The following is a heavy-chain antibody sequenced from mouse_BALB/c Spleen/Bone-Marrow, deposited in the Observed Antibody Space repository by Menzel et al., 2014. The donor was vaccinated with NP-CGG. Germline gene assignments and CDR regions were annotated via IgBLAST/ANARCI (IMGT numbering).Heavy chain of an antibody. Sequence: EGMLVGSGGGLVKPGGSLNLSLAASGLTLRSLAMSWVRQTPEKRLGWVATISGGGSYTFCPDSVKGRFAVSRDNAKNNLFLQMSSLRSEDTAFYYCARHGYYDQTEVSFDYWGQGTLVTVSA. V-gene: IGHV5-9-2*01. D-gene: IGHD2-4*01. CDR2: ISGGGSYT. CDR1: GLTLRSLA. J-gene: IGHJ3*01. CDR3: ARHGYYDQTEVSFDY.